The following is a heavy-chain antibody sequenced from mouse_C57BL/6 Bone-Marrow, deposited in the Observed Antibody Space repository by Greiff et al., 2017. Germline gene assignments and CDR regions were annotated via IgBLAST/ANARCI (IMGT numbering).Heavy chain of an antibody. CDR3: ARSRYGKGGFDY. Sequence: VQLQQSGAELVRPGTSVKMSCTASGYTFTNYWIGWAKQRPGHGLEWIGDIYPGGGYTHYNEKFKGKATLTADQSSSTAYMQLSSLTSEDSAIYDCARSRYGKGGFDYWGQGTTLTVSS. V-gene: IGHV1-63*01. J-gene: IGHJ2*01. CDR2: IYPGGGYT. CDR1: GYTFTNYW. D-gene: IGHD2-10*02.